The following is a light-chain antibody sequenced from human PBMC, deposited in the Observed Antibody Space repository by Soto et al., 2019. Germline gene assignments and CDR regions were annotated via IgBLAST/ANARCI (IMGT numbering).Light chain of an antibody. V-gene: IGLV2-11*01. J-gene: IGLJ3*02. CDR3: CSYASAYNFWV. CDR1: NSDVGGYNY. Sequence: QSALTQPRSVSGSPGQSVIISCTGTNSDVGGYNYVSWYQQHPGKAPKVMIYDVSRRPSGVPDRFSGSKSGNTASLTISGLQAEDEADYYCCSYASAYNFWVFGGGTKVTVL. CDR2: DVS.